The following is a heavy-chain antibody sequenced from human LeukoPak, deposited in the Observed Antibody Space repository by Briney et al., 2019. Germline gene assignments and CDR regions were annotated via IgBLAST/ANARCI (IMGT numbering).Heavy chain of an antibody. CDR2: INYSGNT. CDR1: GGSISTYY. D-gene: IGHD1-26*01. V-gene: IGHV4-59*08. CDR3: ARHSGSYYDFDY. J-gene: IGHJ4*02. Sequence: SETLSLTCTVSGGSISTYYWSWIRQPPGKGLEWIGYINYSGNTKYNPSLKGLLTISVDTSKNQFSLKLRSVTAADTAVYYCARHSGSYYDFDYWGQGTLVTVSS.